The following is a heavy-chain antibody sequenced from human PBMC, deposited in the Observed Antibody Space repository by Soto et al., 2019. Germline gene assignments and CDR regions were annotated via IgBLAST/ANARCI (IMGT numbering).Heavy chain of an antibody. J-gene: IGHJ4*02. CDR3: ARDRIGSYYGSGRYYFYY. D-gene: IGHD3-10*01. V-gene: IGHV3-30-3*01. CDR2: ISYDGSNK. CDR1: GFTFSSYA. Sequence: QVQLVESGGGVVQTGRSLRLSCAASGFTFSSYAMHWVRQAPGKGLDWVAVISYDGSNKYYADSVKGRFKISRDNSKNTRYLPLNSLSAADTAVYYCARDRIGSYYGSGRYYFYYWGQGTLVTVSS.